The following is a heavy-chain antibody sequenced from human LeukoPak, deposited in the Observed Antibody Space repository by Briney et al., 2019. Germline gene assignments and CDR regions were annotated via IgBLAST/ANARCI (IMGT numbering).Heavy chain of an antibody. Sequence: LSGGSLRLSCAASGFTFDDYAMHWVRQAPGKGLEWVSTISYSGGSTYYADSVKGRFTISRDNSKNMLYLQMNSLRAEDTAVYYCAKDRYSGSPAAPDYWGQGTLVTVSS. D-gene: IGHD6-6*01. CDR2: ISYSGGST. J-gene: IGHJ4*02. CDR3: AKDRYSGSPAAPDY. CDR1: GFTFDDYA. V-gene: IGHV3-23*01.